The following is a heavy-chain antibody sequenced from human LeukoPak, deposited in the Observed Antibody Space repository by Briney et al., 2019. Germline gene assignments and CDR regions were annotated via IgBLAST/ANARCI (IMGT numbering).Heavy chain of an antibody. D-gene: IGHD2-2*01. V-gene: IGHV3-21*01. Sequence: PGGSLRLSCAASGFTFSSYSMNWVRQAPGKGLEWVSSISSSSSYIYYADSVKGRFTISRDNAKNSLYLQMNSLRAEDTAVYYCARMKTYRGYCSSTSCSRPYYMDVWGKGTTVTVSS. CDR1: GFTFSSYS. CDR3: ARMKTYRGYCSSTSCSRPYYMDV. CDR2: ISSSSSYI. J-gene: IGHJ6*03.